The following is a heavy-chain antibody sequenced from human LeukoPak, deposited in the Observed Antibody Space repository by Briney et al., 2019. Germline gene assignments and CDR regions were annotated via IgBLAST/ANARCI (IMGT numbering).Heavy chain of an antibody. J-gene: IGHJ4*02. CDR3: ARRQRITMIVVVEGSFDY. D-gene: IGHD3-22*01. Sequence: SETLSLTCTVSGGSISSSSYYWGWIRQPPGKGLEWIGSIYYSGSTYYNPSLKSRATISVDTSKNQFSLKLSSVTAADTAVYYCARRQRITMIVVVEGSFDYWGQGTLVTVSS. V-gene: IGHV4-39*01. CDR2: IYYSGST. CDR1: GGSISSSSYY.